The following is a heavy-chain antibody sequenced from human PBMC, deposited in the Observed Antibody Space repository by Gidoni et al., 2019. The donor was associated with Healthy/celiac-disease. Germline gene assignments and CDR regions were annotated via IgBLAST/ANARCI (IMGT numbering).Heavy chain of an antibody. V-gene: IGHV4-39*01. J-gene: IGHJ2*01. D-gene: IGHD4-17*01. Sequence: SIYYSGSTYYNPSLKSRVTISVDTSKNQFSLKLSSVTAADTAVYYCARRMTTVTTSYLFLWYFDLWGRGTLVTVSS. CDR3: ARRMTTVTTSYLFLWYFDL. CDR2: IYYSGST.